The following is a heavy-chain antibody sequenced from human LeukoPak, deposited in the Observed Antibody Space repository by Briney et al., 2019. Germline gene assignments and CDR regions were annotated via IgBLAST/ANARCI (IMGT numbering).Heavy chain of an antibody. V-gene: IGHV3-30*02. CDR1: GFTFSSYG. Sequence: GGSLRLSCAASGFTFSSYGMHWVRQAPGKGLEWVAFIWYDGSNKYYGDSVKGRFTISRDNSKNILYLQMNSLSAEDTAVYYCAKERGSGSGSCYSNWGQGTLVTVSS. D-gene: IGHD2-15*01. J-gene: IGHJ4*02. CDR3: AKERGSGSGSCYSN. CDR2: IWYDGSNK.